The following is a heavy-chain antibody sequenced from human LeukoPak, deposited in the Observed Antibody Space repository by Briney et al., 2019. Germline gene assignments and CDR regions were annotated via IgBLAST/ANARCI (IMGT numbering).Heavy chain of an antibody. CDR1: GGSFSGYC. CDR3: ARFLVGIAAA. CDR2: INHSGST. Sequence: SETLSLTCAVYGGSFSGYCWSWIRQPPGKGLEWIGEINHSGSTNYNPSLKSRVTISVDTSKNQFSLKLSSVTAADTAVYYCARFLVGIAAAWGQGTLVTVSS. D-gene: IGHD6-13*01. V-gene: IGHV4-34*01. J-gene: IGHJ5*02.